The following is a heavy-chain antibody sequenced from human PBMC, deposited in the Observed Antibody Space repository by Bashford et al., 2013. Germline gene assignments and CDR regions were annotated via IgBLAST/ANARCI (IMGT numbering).Heavy chain of an antibody. V-gene: IGHV5-51*03. Sequence: SGESLKISCKTSGYNFTSHWIAWVRQKPGQGLEWMGIIYPGDSDTKYGRLSVGQVTISADNSITTAYLQWNSLKASDTAIYYCARLGPSGEAYYFDYWGQGTLVTVSS. CDR1: GYNFTSHW. CDR2: IYPGDSDT. J-gene: IGHJ4*02. D-gene: IGHD1-26*01. CDR3: ARLGPSGEAYYFDY.